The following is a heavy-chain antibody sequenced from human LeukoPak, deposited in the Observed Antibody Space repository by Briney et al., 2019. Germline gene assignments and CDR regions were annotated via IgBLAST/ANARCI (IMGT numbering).Heavy chain of an antibody. CDR3: VKDTVAGTLTYYFVY. Sequence: GGSLRLSCSASGFTFSSYAMHWVRQAPGKGLEYVSAISSDGGSTYYADSVKGRFTISRDNSKNTLYLRMSSVRAEDTAVYYCVKDTVAGTLTYYFVYCGEGNLGSVSS. CDR1: GFTFSSYA. D-gene: IGHD6-19*01. J-gene: IGHJ4*02. V-gene: IGHV3-64D*08. CDR2: ISSDGGST.